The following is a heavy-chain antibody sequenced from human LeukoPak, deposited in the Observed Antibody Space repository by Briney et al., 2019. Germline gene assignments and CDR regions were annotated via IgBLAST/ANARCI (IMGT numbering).Heavy chain of an antibody. Sequence: PGGSLRLSCAASGFTVSSNYMSRVRQAPGKGLEWVSVIYSGGSTYYADSVKGRFTISRDNSKNTLYLQMNSLRAEDTAVYYCARARYYDSSGFRDAFDIWGQGTMVTVSS. V-gene: IGHV3-66*01. CDR3: ARARYYDSSGFRDAFDI. CDR2: IYSGGST. J-gene: IGHJ3*02. D-gene: IGHD3-22*01. CDR1: GFTVSSNY.